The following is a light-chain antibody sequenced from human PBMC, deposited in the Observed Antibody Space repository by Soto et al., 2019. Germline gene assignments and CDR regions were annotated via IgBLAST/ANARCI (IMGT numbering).Light chain of an antibody. CDR1: QGISSY. V-gene: IGKV1-39*01. Sequence: IRLTQSPSFLSASVGDRVTITCRASQGISSYLAWYRGKPGKGPNLLIYTASNLESGVPSRFSGSGSGTDFTLTISSLQPEDFATYFCQQSYSRPRTFGQGTNVDI. J-gene: IGKJ1*01. CDR2: TAS. CDR3: QQSYSRPRT.